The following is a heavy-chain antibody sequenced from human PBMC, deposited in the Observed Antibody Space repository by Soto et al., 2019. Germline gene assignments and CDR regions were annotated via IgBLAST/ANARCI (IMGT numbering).Heavy chain of an antibody. Sequence: SETLSLTCTVSGGSISSSSYYWGWIRQPPGKGLEWIGSIYYSGSTYYNPSLKSRVTISVDTSKNQFSLKLSSVTAADTAVYYCARCRSSSWYPYYFDYWDQGTLVTVSS. V-gene: IGHV4-39*01. D-gene: IGHD6-13*01. CDR1: GGSISSSSYY. CDR2: IYYSGST. J-gene: IGHJ4*02. CDR3: ARCRSSSWYPYYFDY.